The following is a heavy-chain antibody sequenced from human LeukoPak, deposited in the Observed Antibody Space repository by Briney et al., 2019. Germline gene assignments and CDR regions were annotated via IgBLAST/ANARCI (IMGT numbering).Heavy chain of an antibody. Sequence: GGSLRLSCAASGFTFSSYGMSWVRQAAGKGLEWVSSISSSGGSTYYADSVKGRFTISRDNSENTLSLQMNSLRAEDTAVYYCAEITMIRGFDYWGQGTLVTVSS. CDR3: AEITMIRGFDY. CDR2: ISSSGGST. D-gene: IGHD3-10*01. V-gene: IGHV3-23*01. J-gene: IGHJ4*02. CDR1: GFTFSSYG.